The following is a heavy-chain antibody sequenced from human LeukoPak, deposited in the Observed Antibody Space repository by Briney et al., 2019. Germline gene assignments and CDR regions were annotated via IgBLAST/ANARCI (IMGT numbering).Heavy chain of an antibody. J-gene: IGHJ5*02. CDR1: GGSISSGDYY. Sequence: SETPSLTCTVSGGSISSGDYYWSWIRQPPGKGLEWIAYMYYSGSTYYNPSLKSRVTMSADTSRNQLSLKLSSVTAADTAVYYCARPYYYDSRIDPWGQGILVTVSS. CDR3: ARPYYYDSRIDP. D-gene: IGHD3-22*01. CDR2: MYYSGST. V-gene: IGHV4-30-4*01.